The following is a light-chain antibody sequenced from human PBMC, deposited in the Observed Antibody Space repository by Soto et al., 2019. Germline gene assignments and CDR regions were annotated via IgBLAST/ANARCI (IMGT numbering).Light chain of an antibody. CDR1: QSVRSN. CDR2: DAS. CDR3: QQYNDLVT. J-gene: IGKJ4*01. Sequence: EIVMTQSPATLSASPGETVTLSCRASQSVRSNLAWYQQKPGQAPRLLIYDASTMATGIPARFSGSGSGTEFTLTIKSLQSEDFAIYYCQQYNDLVTFGGGTKVEIK. V-gene: IGKV3-15*01.